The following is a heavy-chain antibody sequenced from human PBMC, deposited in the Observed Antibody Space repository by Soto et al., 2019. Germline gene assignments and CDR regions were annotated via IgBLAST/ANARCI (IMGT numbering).Heavy chain of an antibody. CDR3: ARGRRGYSSSWYLT. J-gene: IGHJ5*02. V-gene: IGHV4-34*01. CDR1: GGSFSGDY. Sequence: SETLSLTCAVYGGSFSGDYWSWIRQPPGKGLEWIGEINHSGSTNYNPSLKSRVTISVDKSKNQFSLKLTSVTAADTAVYYCARGRRGYSSSWYLTWGQGTLVTVSS. D-gene: IGHD6-13*01. CDR2: INHSGST.